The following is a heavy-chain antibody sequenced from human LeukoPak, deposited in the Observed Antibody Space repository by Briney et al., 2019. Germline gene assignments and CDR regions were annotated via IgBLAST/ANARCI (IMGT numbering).Heavy chain of an antibody. CDR1: GYTFTSYG. CDR3: ARVFGGYYDSSGYRWFDP. CDR2: ISAYNGNT. Sequence: ASVEVSCKASGYTFTSYGISWVRQAPGQGLEWMGWISAYNGNTNYAQKLQGRVTMTTGTSTSTAYMELRSLRSDDTAVYYCARVFGGYYDSSGYRWFDPWGQGTLVTVSS. V-gene: IGHV1-18*01. D-gene: IGHD3-22*01. J-gene: IGHJ5*02.